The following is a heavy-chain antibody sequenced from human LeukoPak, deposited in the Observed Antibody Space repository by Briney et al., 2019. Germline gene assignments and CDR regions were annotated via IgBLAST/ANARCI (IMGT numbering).Heavy chain of an antibody. V-gene: IGHV5-51*01. J-gene: IGHJ3*02. CDR3: AREPAAGFDAFDI. D-gene: IGHD6-13*01. CDR1: GYSFTSYW. Sequence: GESLKISCKGSGYSFTSYWIGWVRQMPGKGLEWMGIIYPGDSDTRYSPSFQGQVTISADKSISTAYPQWSSLKASDTAMYYCAREPAAGFDAFDIWGQGTMVTVSS. CDR2: IYPGDSDT.